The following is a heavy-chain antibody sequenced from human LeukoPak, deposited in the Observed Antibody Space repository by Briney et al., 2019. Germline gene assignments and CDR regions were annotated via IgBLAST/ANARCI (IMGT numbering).Heavy chain of an antibody. D-gene: IGHD5-18*01. Sequence: PGGSLRLSCAASGFTFSSDSMNWVRQAPGKGLEWVSSISSSSSYIYYADSVKGRFTISRDNAKNSLYLQMNGLRAEDTAVYYCAKGILGADRGGYSLYYYYMDVWGKGTTVTVSS. CDR3: AKGILGADRGGYSLYYYYMDV. CDR1: GFTFSSDS. V-gene: IGHV3-21*01. J-gene: IGHJ6*03. CDR2: ISSSSSYI.